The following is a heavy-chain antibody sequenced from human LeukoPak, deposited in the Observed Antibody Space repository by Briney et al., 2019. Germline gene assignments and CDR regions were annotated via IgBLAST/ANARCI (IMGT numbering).Heavy chain of an antibody. CDR3: TKDGYMDV. J-gene: IGHJ6*03. CDR1: GFTFDDYA. CDR2: ISGDGGST. Sequence: GGSLRLSCAAAGFTFDDYAMHWVRQAPGKGLEWVSLISGDGGSTYYADSVKGRFTISRDNSKNSLYLQTKSLRTEDTALYFCTKDGYMDVWGKGTTITVSS. V-gene: IGHV3-43*02.